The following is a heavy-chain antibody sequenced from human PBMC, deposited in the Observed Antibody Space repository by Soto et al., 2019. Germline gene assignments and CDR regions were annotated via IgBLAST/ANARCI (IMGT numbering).Heavy chain of an antibody. CDR3: AKSLTYSCGWYGLDWFDP. Sequence: LSLTCTVSGGSISSSSYWGWIRQAPGKGLEWVAVISYDGSNKYYADSVKGRFTISRDNSKNTLYLQMNSLRAEDTAVYYCAKSLTYSCGWYGLDWFDPWGQGTLVTVSS. CDR1: GGSISSSS. CDR2: ISYDGSNK. V-gene: IGHV3-30*18. D-gene: IGHD6-19*01. J-gene: IGHJ5*02.